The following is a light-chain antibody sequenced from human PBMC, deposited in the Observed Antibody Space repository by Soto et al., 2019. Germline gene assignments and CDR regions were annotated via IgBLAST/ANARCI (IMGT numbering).Light chain of an antibody. CDR1: QSISSY. Sequence: DIQMTQSPSSLSASVGDRVTITCRASQSISSYLNWYQQKPGKAPKLLIYAASSFQSGVPSRFSGSGSGTDFTLTISILQPEDFATYYCQQSDSTPITFGQGTRLEIK. J-gene: IGKJ5*01. V-gene: IGKV1-39*01. CDR2: AAS. CDR3: QQSDSTPIT.